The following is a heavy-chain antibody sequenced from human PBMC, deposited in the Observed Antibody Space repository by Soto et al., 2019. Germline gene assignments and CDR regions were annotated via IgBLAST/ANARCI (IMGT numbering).Heavy chain of an antibody. CDR3: AKDRHPDGIWTIDF. CDR2: IGAGGDT. J-gene: IGHJ4*02. D-gene: IGHD3-9*01. Sequence: GGSLRLACAASGFTFGTYTMNWVRQAPGKGLEWVSGIGAGGDTHYADSVKGRFTISRDNSKSMLLLQMNSLRAEDTAIYYCAKDRHPDGIWTIDFWGQGTLVTVSS. V-gene: IGHV3-23*01. CDR1: GFTFGTYT.